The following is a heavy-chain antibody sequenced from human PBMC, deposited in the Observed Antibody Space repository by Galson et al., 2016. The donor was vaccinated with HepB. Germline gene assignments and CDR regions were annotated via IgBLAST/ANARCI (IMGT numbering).Heavy chain of an antibody. CDR1: GITFRTYN. D-gene: IGHD3-22*01. CDR3: ARGRLDSSGYSYPDAFDI. V-gene: IGHV3-21*06. J-gene: IGHJ3*02. Sequence: SLRLSCAASGITFRTYNMNWVRQAPGKGLEWVSSISRGSSYIYYADSMKGRFTVSRDNAKNLLYLQMNSLRVEDTAMYYCARGRLDSSGYSYPDAFDIWGQGTMVTVSS. CDR2: ISRGSSYI.